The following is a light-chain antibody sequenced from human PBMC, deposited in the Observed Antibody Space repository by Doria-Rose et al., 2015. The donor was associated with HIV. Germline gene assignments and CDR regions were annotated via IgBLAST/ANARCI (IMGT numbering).Light chain of an antibody. CDR3: HQYGTSWT. V-gene: IGKV3-20*01. CDR1: QSFSSTY. CDR2: DGS. Sequence: EIVLTQSPGTLSLSPGERATLSCRASQSFSSTYLAWYQQKPGQAPSLLIYDGSTSATGIPDRFSASGSGTDFTPTIIRLEPEDFALYYCHQYGTSWTFGQGTKVEI. J-gene: IGKJ1*01.